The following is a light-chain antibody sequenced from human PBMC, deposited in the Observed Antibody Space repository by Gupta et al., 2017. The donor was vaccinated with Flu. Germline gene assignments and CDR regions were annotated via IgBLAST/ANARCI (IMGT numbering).Light chain of an antibody. CDR2: GAL. Sequence: EIVLTQSPGTLSLSPGERATLSCRASQSVSSSYLAWYQQKPGQAPRLLIYGALRRATGIPDSFSGTGSGTDFTLTISRLEPEDFAVYYCQQDGNSPWTFGQGTKVEIK. V-gene: IGKV3-20*01. CDR3: QQDGNSPWT. CDR1: QSVSSSY. J-gene: IGKJ1*01.